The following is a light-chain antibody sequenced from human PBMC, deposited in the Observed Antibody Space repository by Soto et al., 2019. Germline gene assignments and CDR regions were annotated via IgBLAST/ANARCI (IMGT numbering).Light chain of an antibody. CDR1: GSDVGGYNY. CDR3: SSYTSSTTLDV. CDR2: DVS. Sequence: QSGLTEPGSVSGSPGQSITISCTGAGSDVGGYNYVSWFQQHPGKAPKLLIYDVSNRPSGVSNRFSGSKSGNTASLTISGLQAEDEADYYCSSYTSSTTLDVFGTGTKVTVL. V-gene: IGLV2-14*01. J-gene: IGLJ1*01.